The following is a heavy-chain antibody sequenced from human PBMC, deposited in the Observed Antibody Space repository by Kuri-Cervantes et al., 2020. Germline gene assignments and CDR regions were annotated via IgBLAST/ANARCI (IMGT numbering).Heavy chain of an antibody. V-gene: IGHV4-39*01. CDR1: GGPISSGGYY. D-gene: IGHD2-2*01. CDR2: IYYRGTT. J-gene: IGHJ6*02. CDR3: ARQWGYAGSYGIDV. Sequence: GSLRLSCTVSGGPISSGGYYWGWVRQPPGKGLEWIGSIYYRGTTYYNPSLKGRVTISVDTSKNQFSLRLRFVTAADTAIYYCARQWGYAGSYGIDVWGQGTAVTVSS.